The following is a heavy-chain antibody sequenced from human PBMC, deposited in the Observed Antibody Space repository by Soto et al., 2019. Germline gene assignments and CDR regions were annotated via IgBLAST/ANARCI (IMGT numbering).Heavy chain of an antibody. J-gene: IGHJ4*01. V-gene: IGHV1-3*04. D-gene: IGHD5-12*01. CDR2: IATGSGNT. Sequence: ASVEVSCKSSGYPFNNNAIHWVRQAPGQRLEGLGWIATGSGNTLYTQKLQGRVTITRDTSANTVYMELSSLTSEDTAIYYCARGKSRWLQCDYFDYWG. CDR3: ARGKSRWLQCDYFDY. CDR1: GYPFNNNA.